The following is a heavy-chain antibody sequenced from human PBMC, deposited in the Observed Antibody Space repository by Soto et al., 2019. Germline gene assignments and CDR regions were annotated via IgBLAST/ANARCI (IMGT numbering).Heavy chain of an antibody. CDR3: ARVSNDFSGNGAFDY. J-gene: IGHJ4*02. CDR2: IYYTGST. V-gene: IGHV4-59*02. D-gene: IGHD4-4*01. CDR1: GGSVSNYC. Sequence: SETLYLTCTVSGGSVSNYCWIWIRQSPGEGLEWIGYIYYTGSTNYNPSLKSRITVSVDTSKNQFSLNLSSVTAADTAVYYCARVSNDFSGNGAFDYWGPGTLVTVSS.